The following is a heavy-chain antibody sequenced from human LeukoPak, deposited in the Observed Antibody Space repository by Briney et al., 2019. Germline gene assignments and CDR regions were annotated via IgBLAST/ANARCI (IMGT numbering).Heavy chain of an antibody. CDR2: ISAYNGNT. CDR1: GGTFSSYA. J-gene: IGHJ4*02. Sequence: ASVKVSCKASGGTFSSYAISWVRQAPGQGLEWMGWISAYNGNTNYAQKLQGRVTMTTDTSTSTAYMELRSLRSDDTAVYYCARDRLAAAGTAFDYWGQGTLVTVSS. V-gene: IGHV1-18*01. CDR3: ARDRLAAAGTAFDY. D-gene: IGHD6-13*01.